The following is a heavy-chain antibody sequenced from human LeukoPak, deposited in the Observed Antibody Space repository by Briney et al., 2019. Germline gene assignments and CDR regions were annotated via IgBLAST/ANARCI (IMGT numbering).Heavy chain of an antibody. D-gene: IGHD3-10*01. CDR2: IKQDGNDK. CDR1: GFTFSTYW. V-gene: IGHV3-7*03. J-gene: IGHJ4*02. CDR3: AKVTYGSGTYGAFDS. Sequence: GGSLRLSCAASGFTFSTYWMSWVRQAPGKGLEWVANIKQDGNDKYYVDSLKGRFTISRDNAKNSLYLQMNSLRAEDTAIYYCAKVTYGSGTYGAFDSWGQGTLVTVSS.